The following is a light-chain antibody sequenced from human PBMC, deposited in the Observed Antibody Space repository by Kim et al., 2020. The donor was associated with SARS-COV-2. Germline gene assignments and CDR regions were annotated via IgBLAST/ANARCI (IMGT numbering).Light chain of an antibody. CDR2: GAS. CDR3: QHYHKWPHS. J-gene: IGKJ2*03. CDR1: QTLDNN. V-gene: IGKV3-15*01. Sequence: SLSPGERTTLSCRASQTLDNNLAWFQQKPGQAPRLFICGASARAPGIPARFSGSGSGTEFTLTISSLQSEDFAVYYCQHYHKWPHSFGQGTKLEI.